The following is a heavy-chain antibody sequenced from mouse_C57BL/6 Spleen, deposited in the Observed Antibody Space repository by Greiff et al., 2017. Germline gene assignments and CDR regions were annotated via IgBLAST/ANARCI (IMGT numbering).Heavy chain of an antibody. CDR3: SRLCEGYYRYFDV. J-gene: IGHJ1*03. V-gene: IGHV1-18*01. Sequence: DVKLQESGPELVKPGASVKIPCKASGYTFTDYNMDWVKQSHGKSLEWIGEINPNNGGTIYNQKFKGKATLTVDKSSSTAYMELRSLTSEDTAVYYCSRLCEGYYRYFDVWGTGTTVTVSS. CDR1: GYTFTDYN. CDR2: INPNNGGT. D-gene: IGHD2-3*01.